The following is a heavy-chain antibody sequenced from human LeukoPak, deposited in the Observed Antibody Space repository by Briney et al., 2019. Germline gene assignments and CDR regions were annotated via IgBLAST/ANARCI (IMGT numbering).Heavy chain of an antibody. Sequence: PSQTLSLTCTVSSGSISRGGNYWNWIRQHPGKGLEWIGYIYYSGTTYYNPSLKSRVTISVDTSKNQFSLKLPSVTAADTAVYYCARGESEWLLMSWGQGTLVTVSS. V-gene: IGHV4-31*03. J-gene: IGHJ4*02. CDR1: SGSISRGGNY. CDR3: ARGESEWLLMS. CDR2: IYYSGTT. D-gene: IGHD3-3*01.